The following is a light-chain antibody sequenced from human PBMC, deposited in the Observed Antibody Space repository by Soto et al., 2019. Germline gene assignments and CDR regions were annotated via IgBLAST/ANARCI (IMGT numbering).Light chain of an antibody. J-gene: IGKJ1*01. CDR2: KAS. V-gene: IGKV1-5*03. CDR1: QTISSW. CDR3: QHYNSYSEA. Sequence: IQMNQSPSTLSGSVGDRATITCRASQTISSWLAWYQPKPGKAPKLLIYKASTLKSGVPSRSSGSGSGTEFTLTISSLQPDDFATYYCQHYNSYSEAFGQGTKVDIK.